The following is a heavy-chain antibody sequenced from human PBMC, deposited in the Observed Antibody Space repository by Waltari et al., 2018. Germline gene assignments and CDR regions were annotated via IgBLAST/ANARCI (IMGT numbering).Heavy chain of an antibody. Sequence: EVQLVQSGAEVKKPGESLKISCKGSGYSFTSYWIGWARQMPGKGLEWLGIVAAGDSDTRYSPSFQGQVTTAADKSNSTSYLQWRSMKASDTAMYYCARLDDYGDNGPLDYWGQGTLVTVSS. J-gene: IGHJ4*02. CDR1: GYSFTSYW. CDR3: ARLDDYGDNGPLDY. CDR2: VAAGDSDT. V-gene: IGHV5-51*01. D-gene: IGHD4-17*01.